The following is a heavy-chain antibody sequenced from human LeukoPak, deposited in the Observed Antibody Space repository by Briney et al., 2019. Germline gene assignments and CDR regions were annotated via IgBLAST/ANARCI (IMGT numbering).Heavy chain of an antibody. CDR1: GAPLRNYY. V-gene: IGHV4-4*07. Sequence: SETLSLTCTVSGAPLRNYYWSWIRQPAGKGLEWIGRVYTSGITNYNPSFRSRVTMSVDKSKNQLSLKLTSVTAADAAVYYCAGRDYWGQGTLVTVSS. J-gene: IGHJ4*02. CDR2: VYTSGIT. CDR3: AGRDY.